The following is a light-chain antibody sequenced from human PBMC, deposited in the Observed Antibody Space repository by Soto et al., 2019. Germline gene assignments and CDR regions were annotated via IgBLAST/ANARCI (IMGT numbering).Light chain of an antibody. Sequence: ELTRSKRTLSLSPAERATLACRAIQSVSSSYLAWYQQKPSQATRLVIFDASTKATGIPERFSGSGSGTHFTLTITSLEPEDFAGYYCQEYDGAPPVTFGLGTRLEI. CDR3: QEYDGAPPVT. J-gene: IGKJ5*01. CDR1: QSVSSSY. CDR2: DAS. V-gene: IGKV3-20*01.